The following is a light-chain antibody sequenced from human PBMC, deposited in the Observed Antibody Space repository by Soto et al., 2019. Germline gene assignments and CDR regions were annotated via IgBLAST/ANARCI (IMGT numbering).Light chain of an antibody. J-gene: IGKJ2*01. CDR1: QSISNH. CDR3: QQSYIMSEGYT. V-gene: IGKV1-39*01. CDR2: AAS. Sequence: DIQVTQSPSSLSASAGDRVTITCRASQSISNHLNWYQQKPGKAPKLLIYAASSLQSGVPSRFSGSGSGTDFTLTITSLQPEDFATYYCQQSYIMSEGYTFGQGTK.